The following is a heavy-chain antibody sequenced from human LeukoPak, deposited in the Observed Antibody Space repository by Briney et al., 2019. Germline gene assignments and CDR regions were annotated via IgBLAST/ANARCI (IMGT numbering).Heavy chain of an antibody. V-gene: IGHV3-21*01. Sequence: KAGGSQRLSCAASGFTFSSYSMNWVRQAPGKGLEWVSSISSSSSYIYYADSVKGRFTISRDNAKNSLYLQMNSLRAEDTAVYYCARGIAITMIPRGAFDIWGQGTMVTVSS. D-gene: IGHD3-22*01. CDR1: GFTFSSYS. CDR3: ARGIAITMIPRGAFDI. J-gene: IGHJ3*02. CDR2: ISSSSSYI.